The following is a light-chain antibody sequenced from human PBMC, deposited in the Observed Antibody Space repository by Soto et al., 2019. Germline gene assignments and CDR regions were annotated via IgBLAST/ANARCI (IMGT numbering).Light chain of an antibody. CDR1: QSISSW. Sequence: DIQMTQSPSTLSASVGDRVTITCRASQSISSWLAWYQRKPGKAPKLLIYKASSLESGVPSRFSGSGSGTEFTLTISSLQPDDFATYYCQQYNSYQWTLGQGTKVDIK. CDR2: KAS. CDR3: QQYNSYQWT. V-gene: IGKV1-5*03. J-gene: IGKJ1*01.